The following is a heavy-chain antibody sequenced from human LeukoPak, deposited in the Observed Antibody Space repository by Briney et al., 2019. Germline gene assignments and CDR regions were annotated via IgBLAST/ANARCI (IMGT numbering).Heavy chain of an antibody. Sequence: PGGSLRLSCAASGFTFSDYWGWIRQPPGKGLEWIGSINYSGTTYYNPPLKSRVSISVDTSKNQFSLKLSSVTAADTAVYYCARTAAAWFWGQGTLVTVSS. J-gene: IGHJ4*02. CDR1: GFTFSDY. V-gene: IGHV4-39*01. CDR2: INYSGTT. D-gene: IGHD2-2*01. CDR3: ARTAAAWF.